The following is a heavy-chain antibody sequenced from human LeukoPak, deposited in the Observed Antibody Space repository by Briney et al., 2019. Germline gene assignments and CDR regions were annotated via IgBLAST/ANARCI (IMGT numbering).Heavy chain of an antibody. J-gene: IGHJ6*03. V-gene: IGHV3-9*01. CDR2: ISWNSGSI. Sequence: GGALRLSCAAYGFTFNDYSMPWVRQAPGKGLEWVSGISWNSGSIGYADSVKGRFTISRDNAKNSLYLQMNSMRDEDTALYYCANLGSAGCRRITSCSAYMDVWGKGTTVTVSS. CDR1: GFTFNDYS. D-gene: IGHD2-2*01. CDR3: ANLGSAGCRRITSCSAYMDV.